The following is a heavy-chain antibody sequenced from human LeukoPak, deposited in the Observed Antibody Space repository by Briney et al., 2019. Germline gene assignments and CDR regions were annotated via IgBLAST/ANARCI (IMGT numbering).Heavy chain of an antibody. CDR2: ISSSGSTI. CDR3: ARDQQSYGDYYAFDI. V-gene: IGHV3-11*04. Sequence: PGGSLRLSCAASGFTFSDYYMSWIRQAPGKGLEWVSYISSSGSTIYYADSVKGRFTISRDNAKNSLYLQMNSLRAEDTAVYYCARDQQSYGDYYAFDIWGQGTMVTVSS. CDR1: GFTFSDYY. J-gene: IGHJ3*02. D-gene: IGHD4-17*01.